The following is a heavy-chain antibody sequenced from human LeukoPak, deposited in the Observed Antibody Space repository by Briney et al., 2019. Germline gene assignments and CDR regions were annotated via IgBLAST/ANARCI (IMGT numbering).Heavy chain of an antibody. CDR1: GYTFTGYY. CDR2: INPNSGGT. CDR3: ARAPPYNILTGYRLFDY. D-gene: IGHD3-9*01. J-gene: IGHJ4*02. V-gene: IGHV1-2*02. Sequence: ASVKVSCKASGYTFTGYYMHWVRQAPGQGLEWMGWINPNSGGTNYAQKFQGRVPMTRDTSISTAYMEVSRLRSDDTAVYYCARAPPYNILTGYRLFDYWGQGTLVTVSS.